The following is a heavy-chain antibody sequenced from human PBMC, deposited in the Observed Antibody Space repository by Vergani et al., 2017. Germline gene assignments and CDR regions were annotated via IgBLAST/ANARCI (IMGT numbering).Heavy chain of an antibody. CDR1: GFIFSSHG. D-gene: IGHD1-7*01. V-gene: IGHV3-30*02. J-gene: IGHJ4*02. CDR2: IRNDGSRR. Sequence: QVQLVEWGGGVVQPGGSLRLSCTASGFIFSSHGMHWVRQAPGKGLEWVAFIRNDGSRRDYGESVKGRFTISRDNSKNIVYIQMNSLPPEDTAVYYCVKGKGTCENWGQGTLVTVSS. CDR3: VKGKGTCEN.